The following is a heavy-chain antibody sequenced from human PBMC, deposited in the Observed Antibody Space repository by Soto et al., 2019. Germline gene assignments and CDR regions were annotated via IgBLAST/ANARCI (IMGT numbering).Heavy chain of an antibody. CDR2: LIPIFGSP. V-gene: IGHV1-69*06. D-gene: IGHD3-16*02. Sequence: QGQLVQSGAEVRKPGSSVKVSCTASGGTFNTFPFSWVRQAPGQGLEWMGGLIPIFGSPNYAQRFQGRVTITADKSTSTAYMELRSLTSQDTAVYYCARSSAGVFGIIIEGSNWLAPWGQGSLVTVSS. J-gene: IGHJ5*02. CDR3: ARSSAGVFGIIIEGSNWLAP. CDR1: GGTFNTFP.